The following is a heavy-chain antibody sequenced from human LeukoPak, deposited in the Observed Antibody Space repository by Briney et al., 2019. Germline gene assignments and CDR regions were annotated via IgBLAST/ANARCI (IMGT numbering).Heavy chain of an antibody. J-gene: IGHJ3*02. CDR1: GGSISSYY. CDR3: ARHLDYGDHQGAFDI. D-gene: IGHD4-17*01. Sequence: SETLSLTCTVPGGSISSYYWSWIRQPPGKGLEWIGYIYSSGRTNHNPSLKSRVTISVSTSRNQFSLKLSSVTAADTAVYYCARHLDYGDHQGAFDIWGQGTMVTVSS. V-gene: IGHV4-59*08. CDR2: IYSSGRT.